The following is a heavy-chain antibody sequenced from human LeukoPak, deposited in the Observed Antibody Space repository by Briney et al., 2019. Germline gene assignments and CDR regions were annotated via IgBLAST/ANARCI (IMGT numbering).Heavy chain of an antibody. V-gene: IGHV4-39*02. J-gene: IGHJ6*02. CDR2: IYYSGST. D-gene: IGHD2-2*02. CDR1: GGSISSSSYY. CDR3: AREEVVVVPAAIGPNGYYYYGMDV. Sequence: PSETLSLTCTVSGGSISSSSYYWGWIRQPPGKGLEWIGSIYYSGSTYYNPSLKSRATISVDTSKNQFSLKLSSVTAADTAVYYCAREEVVVVPAAIGPNGYYYYGMDVWGQGTTVTVSS.